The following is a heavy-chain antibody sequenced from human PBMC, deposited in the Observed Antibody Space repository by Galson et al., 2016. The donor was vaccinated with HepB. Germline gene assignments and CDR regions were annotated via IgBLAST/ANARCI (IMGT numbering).Heavy chain of an antibody. CDR3: ARDRLRGVVGSFHP. CDR1: GFTVSDNY. J-gene: IGHJ5*02. CDR2: IYDGGLT. D-gene: IGHD3-10*01. Sequence: SLRLSCAASGFTVSDNYITWVRQAPGKGLKWVSIIYDGGLTYYADSVKGRFTISRDNSKNTVYLQMNSLTAEDTAIYYCARDRLRGVVGSFHPWGQGTLVTVSS. V-gene: IGHV3-53*01.